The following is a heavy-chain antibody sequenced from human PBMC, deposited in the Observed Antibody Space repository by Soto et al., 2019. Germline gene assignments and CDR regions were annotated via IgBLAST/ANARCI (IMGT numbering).Heavy chain of an antibody. D-gene: IGHD3-10*01. Sequence: QVQLVESGGGVVQPGRFLRLSCAASGFTFSSHGMHWVRQAPGKGLEWVAVISYDGSNKYYADSVKGRFTTSRDNSKNTLYLQMNSLRTEHTAVYYCAVTTGSGGFEPWGQGTLVTVSS. J-gene: IGHJ5*02. CDR1: GFTFSSHG. CDR2: ISYDGSNK. CDR3: AVTTGSGGFEP. V-gene: IGHV3-30*03.